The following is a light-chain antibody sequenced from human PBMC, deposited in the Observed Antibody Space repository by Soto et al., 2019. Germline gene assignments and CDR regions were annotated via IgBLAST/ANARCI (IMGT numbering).Light chain of an antibody. CDR1: SSDVGDYNY. CDR2: EVS. CDR3: SSYTSGNPPNYV. Sequence: QSALTQPASVSGSPGQSITISCSGSSSDVGDYNYVSWYQLHPGKPPKLIIYEVSDRPSVVSHRFSGSKSCNTASLTISGRQIDDEADYYCSSYTSGNPPNYVFGSGTKLTVL. J-gene: IGLJ1*01. V-gene: IGLV2-14*01.